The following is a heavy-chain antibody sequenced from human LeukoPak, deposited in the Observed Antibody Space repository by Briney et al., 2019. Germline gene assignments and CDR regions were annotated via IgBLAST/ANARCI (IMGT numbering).Heavy chain of an antibody. CDR2: ISRSSSTI. J-gene: IGHJ4*02. CDR1: GFTFSSYS. Sequence: PGGSLRLSCAASGFTFSSYSMNWVRQAPGKGLEWVSYISRSSSTIYYADSVKGRFTISRDNAKNSLYLQMNSLRAEDTAVYYCARTTYYYDSSPGYWGQGTLVTVSS. CDR3: ARTTYYYDSSPGY. V-gene: IGHV3-48*01. D-gene: IGHD3-22*01.